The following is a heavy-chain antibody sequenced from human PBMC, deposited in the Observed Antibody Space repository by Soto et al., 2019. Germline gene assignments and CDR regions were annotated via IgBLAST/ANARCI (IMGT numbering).Heavy chain of an antibody. CDR3: STRAYDTNGYYRFDP. CDR1: GGSFSGHS. V-gene: IGHV4-34*01. D-gene: IGHD3-22*01. J-gene: IGHJ5*01. Sequence: PSETLSLTCAVYGGSFSGHSWTWIRQSPGKGLEWIGDINHSGRVNYSPSLKSRVTISLDTSKNQFSLTLSAVTAADTAMYYCSTRAYDTNGYYRFDPGGQGTMVTVYS. CDR2: INHSGRV.